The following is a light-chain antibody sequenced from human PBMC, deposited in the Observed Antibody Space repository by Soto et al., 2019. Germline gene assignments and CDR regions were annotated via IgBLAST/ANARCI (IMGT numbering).Light chain of an antibody. CDR2: AAS. V-gene: IGKV3-20*01. J-gene: IGKJ1*01. Sequence: EIVLTQSPGTLSLSPGERATLSCRASQTVSSSDLAWYQQKPGQAPRLLIYAASSRATGIPVRFSGSGSGTDFTLTISRLEPEDFAVYYCQQYGSSSWTFGQATKVDIK. CDR3: QQYGSSSWT. CDR1: QTVSSSD.